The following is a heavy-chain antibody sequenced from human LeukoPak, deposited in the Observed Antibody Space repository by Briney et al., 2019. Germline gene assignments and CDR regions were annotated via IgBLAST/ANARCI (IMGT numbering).Heavy chain of an antibody. Sequence: GGSLRLSCAASGFTFSSYGMHCVRQAPGKGLXWLAVISYDGSNEYYAHSVKGRFTISRDNSKNTLFLQMNSLRPEDTAVYYCAKARGTYYFDCWGQGTLVTVSS. D-gene: IGHD6-25*01. CDR1: GFTFSSYG. J-gene: IGHJ4*02. V-gene: IGHV3-30*18. CDR3: AKARGTYYFDC. CDR2: ISYDGSNE.